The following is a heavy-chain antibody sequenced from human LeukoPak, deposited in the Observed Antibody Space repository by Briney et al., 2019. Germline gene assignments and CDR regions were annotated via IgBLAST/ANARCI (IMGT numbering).Heavy chain of an antibody. CDR2: IGKAGDT. J-gene: IGHJ5*02. D-gene: IGHD4-11*01. V-gene: IGHV3-13*01. CDR1: GFAFSTSD. Sequence: GGSLRLSCAASGFAFSTSDMHWVRQAAGQGLEWVSGIGKAGDTYYLDSVGGRFTIFRENDENSVYLQMNNLRAGDTAVYYCARGDYMGFDPWGQGTLVTVSS. CDR3: ARGDYMGFDP.